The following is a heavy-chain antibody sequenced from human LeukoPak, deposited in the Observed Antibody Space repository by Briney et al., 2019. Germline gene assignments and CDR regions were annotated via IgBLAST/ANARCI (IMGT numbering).Heavy chain of an antibody. CDR2: MNSDGGTT. Sequence: GGSLRLSCGASGFTFSDYWMNWVRQAPGKGLVWVAQMNSDGGTTRYADSVKGRFTISRDNSKNTLYLQMNSLRAEDTAVYYCARAGPSYAFDIWGQGTMVTVSS. D-gene: IGHD6-6*01. J-gene: IGHJ3*02. CDR3: ARAGPSYAFDI. CDR1: GFTFSDYW. V-gene: IGHV3-74*01.